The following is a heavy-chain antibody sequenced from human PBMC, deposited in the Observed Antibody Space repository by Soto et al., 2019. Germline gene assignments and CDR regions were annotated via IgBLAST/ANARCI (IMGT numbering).Heavy chain of an antibody. Sequence: ASVKVSCKASGYTFTGYYMHWVRQAPGQGLEWMGWINPNSGGTNYAQKFQGWVTMTRDTSISTAYMELSRLRSDDTAVYYCARAGLWFGELGAFDIWGQGTMVTVSS. V-gene: IGHV1-2*04. J-gene: IGHJ3*02. CDR3: ARAGLWFGELGAFDI. CDR1: GYTFTGYY. CDR2: INPNSGGT. D-gene: IGHD3-10*01.